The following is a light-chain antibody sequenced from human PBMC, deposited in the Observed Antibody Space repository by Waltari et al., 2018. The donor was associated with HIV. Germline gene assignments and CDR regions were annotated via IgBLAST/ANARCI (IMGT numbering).Light chain of an antibody. Sequence: QSALTQPPSASGSPGQSVTISCTGTSSDVGGYNYVSWYQQHPGKAPKLMIYEVSKGPPGVPDRFPGSRSGNPPSLTVSGLQAEDEADYYCSSYAGSNNFYGVFGGGTKLTVL. CDR3: SSYAGSNNFYGV. CDR1: SSDVGGYNY. CDR2: EVS. V-gene: IGLV2-8*01. J-gene: IGLJ2*01.